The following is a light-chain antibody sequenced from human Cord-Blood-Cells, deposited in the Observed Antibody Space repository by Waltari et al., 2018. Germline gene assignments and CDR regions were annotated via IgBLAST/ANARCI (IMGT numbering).Light chain of an antibody. CDR1: QSVLYSSNNTNY. J-gene: IGKJ1*01. CDR3: QQYYSTPPT. Sequence: DIVMTQSPDSLAVSLGERATINCKSSQSVLYSSNNTNYLAWYQQKPRQPPKLLIYWASTPESGVPYRFSGSGSGTDFTPTISSLQAEDVAVYYCQQYYSTPPTFGQGTKVEIK. CDR2: WAS. V-gene: IGKV4-1*01.